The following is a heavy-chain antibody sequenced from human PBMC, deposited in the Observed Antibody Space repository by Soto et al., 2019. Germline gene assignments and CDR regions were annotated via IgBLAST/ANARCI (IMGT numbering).Heavy chain of an antibody. V-gene: IGHV3-9*01. J-gene: IGHJ5*02. CDR3: AKGSRAPLRAQRSWFDH. Sequence: EVQLVESGGGLVQPGRSLRLSCAASGFTFDDYAMRWVRQAPGKGLEWVSGISWNSDTIGYADAVKGRFTISRDNANTSLYLQLISLGAADTAVYFCAKGSRAPLRAQRSWFDHWGQGTLVTVSS. D-gene: IGHD3-10*01. CDR1: GFTFDDYA. CDR2: ISWNSDTI.